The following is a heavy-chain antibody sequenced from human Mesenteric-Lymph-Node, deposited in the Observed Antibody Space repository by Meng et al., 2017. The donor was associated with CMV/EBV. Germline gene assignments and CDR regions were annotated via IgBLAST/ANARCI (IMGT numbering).Heavy chain of an antibody. CDR2: IRWNSGDL. J-gene: IGHJ4*02. CDR1: GFTFSDYY. Sequence: GESLKISCAASGFTFSDYYMSWIRQAPGKGLEWVSSIRWNSGDLGYADSVKGRFTISRDNAKNTLYLQMNSLRVEDTATYYCVRGTINWDGVDYWGQGTPVTVSS. V-gene: IGHV3-11*06. CDR3: VRGTINWDGVDY. D-gene: IGHD1-1*01.